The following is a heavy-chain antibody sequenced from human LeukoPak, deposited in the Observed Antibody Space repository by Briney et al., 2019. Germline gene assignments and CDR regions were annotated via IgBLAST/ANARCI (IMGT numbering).Heavy chain of an antibody. CDR1: GGSISSYY. Sequence: SETLSLTCTVSGGSISSYYWSWIRQPAGKGLEWIGRIYTSGSTNYNPSLKSRVTMSVDTSKNQFSLKLSSVTAADTAVYYCARDRAVAGGGYFDYWGQGTLVTVSS. CDR3: ARDRAVAGGGYFDY. CDR2: IYTSGST. J-gene: IGHJ4*02. D-gene: IGHD6-19*01. V-gene: IGHV4-4*07.